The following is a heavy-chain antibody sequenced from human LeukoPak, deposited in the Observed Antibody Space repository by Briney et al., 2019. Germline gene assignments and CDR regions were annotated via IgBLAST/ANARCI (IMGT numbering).Heavy chain of an antibody. Sequence: PGGSLRLSCAASGFTFSRSIMHWVRQASGKGLEWVGRIRSKANNYATSYGPSVKGRFDISRDDSKNTAYLQMNSLKTEDTAVYYCTRHGSYDSSGDDKSFDYWGQGTLVTVSS. D-gene: IGHD3-22*01. J-gene: IGHJ4*02. CDR1: GFTFSRSI. V-gene: IGHV3-73*01. CDR3: TRHGSYDSSGDDKSFDY. CDR2: IRSKANNYAT.